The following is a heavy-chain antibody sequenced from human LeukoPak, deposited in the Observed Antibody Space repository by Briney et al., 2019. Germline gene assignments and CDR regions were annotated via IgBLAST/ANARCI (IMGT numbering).Heavy chain of an antibody. V-gene: IGHV4-4*07. CDR1: GGSISSYY. Sequence: PSQTLSLTCTVSGGSISSYYWSWIRQPAGKGLEWIGRIYTSGSTNYNPSLKSRVTMSVDTSKNQFSLKLSSVTAADTAVYYCARVAGVEYYYYMDVWGKGTTVTVSS. J-gene: IGHJ6*03. D-gene: IGHD3-10*01. CDR3: ARVAGVEYYYYMDV. CDR2: IYTSGST.